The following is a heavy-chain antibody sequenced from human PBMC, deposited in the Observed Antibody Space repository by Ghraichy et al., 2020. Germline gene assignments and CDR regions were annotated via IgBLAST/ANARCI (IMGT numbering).Heavy chain of an antibody. Sequence: SQTLSLTCTVSGGSISSYYWSWIRQPPGKGLEWIGYIYYSGSTNYNPSLKSRVTISVDTSKNQFSLKLSSVTAADTAVYYCARGGYSYGYDFDYWGQGTLVTVSS. CDR3: ARGGYSYGYDFDY. D-gene: IGHD5-18*01. J-gene: IGHJ4*02. CDR2: IYYSGST. V-gene: IGHV4-59*08. CDR1: GGSISSYY.